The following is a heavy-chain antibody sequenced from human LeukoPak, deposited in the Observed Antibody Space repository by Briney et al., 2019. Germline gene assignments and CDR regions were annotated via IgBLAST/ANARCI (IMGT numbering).Heavy chain of an antibody. Sequence: ASVKVSCKASGYTFTSYGISWVRQAPGQGLEWMGWISAYNGNTNYAQKLQGRVTTTTDTSTSTAYMELRSLRSDDTAVYYCARDERRYDFWSGYYRGYYFDYWGQGTLVTVSS. D-gene: IGHD3-3*01. CDR3: ARDERRYDFWSGYYRGYYFDY. V-gene: IGHV1-18*01. CDR2: ISAYNGNT. CDR1: GYTFTSYG. J-gene: IGHJ4*02.